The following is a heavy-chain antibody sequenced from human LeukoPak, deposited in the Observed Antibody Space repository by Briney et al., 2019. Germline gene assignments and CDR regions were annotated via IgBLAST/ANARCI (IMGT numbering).Heavy chain of an antibody. D-gene: IGHD3-9*01. V-gene: IGHV1-69*04. J-gene: IGHJ4*02. CDR3: ACDILTGYYLVDY. CDR1: GGTFSSYA. Sequence: SVKVSCKASGGTFSSYAISWVRQAPGQGLEWMGRIIPILGIANYAQKFQGRVTITADKSTSTAYMELSSLRSEDTAVYYCACDILTGYYLVDYWGQGTLVTVSS. CDR2: IIPILGIA.